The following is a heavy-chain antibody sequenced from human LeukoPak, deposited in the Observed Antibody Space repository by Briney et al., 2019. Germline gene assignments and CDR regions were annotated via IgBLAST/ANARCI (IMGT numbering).Heavy chain of an antibody. Sequence: PSETLSLTCAVYGGSFSGYYWSWIRQPPGKGLEWIGEINHSGSTNYNPSLKSRVTISVDTSKNQFSLKLSSVTAADTAVYYCARARAHLKYYYDNSGYYYFDYWGQGTLATVSS. CDR1: GGSFSGYY. CDR2: INHSGST. V-gene: IGHV4-34*01. J-gene: IGHJ4*02. CDR3: ARARAHLKYYYDNSGYYYFDY. D-gene: IGHD3-22*01.